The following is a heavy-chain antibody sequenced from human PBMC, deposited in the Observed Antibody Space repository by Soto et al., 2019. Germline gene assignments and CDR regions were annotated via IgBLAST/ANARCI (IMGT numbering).Heavy chain of an antibody. CDR1: GFTFSSYG. V-gene: IGHV3-30*18. D-gene: IGHD6-19*01. J-gene: IGHJ3*01. CDR2: ISYDGSNK. CDR3: AKDPGVAGTRSRPGDF. Sequence: QVQLEESGGGVVQPGRSLRLPCAASGFTFSSYGMHWVRQAPGKGLEWVAVISYDGSNKYYADSVKGRFTISRDNSKNMVYLQMNSLRSEDTAVYHCAKDPGVAGTRSRPGDFWGLGTMVTVSS.